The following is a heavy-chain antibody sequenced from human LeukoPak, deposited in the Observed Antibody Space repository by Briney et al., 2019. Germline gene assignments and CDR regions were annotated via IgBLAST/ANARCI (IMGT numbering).Heavy chain of an antibody. CDR2: IHASGNT. Sequence: SETLSLTCTVPGGSISTYYWSWIRQPAGKALEWIGRIHASGNTNYNPSLKSRVTLSVDTSKNQFSLKLNSVTAADTAVYYCARENVARYWYFDLWGRGTLVTVSS. CDR1: GGSISTYY. CDR3: ARENVARYWYFDL. J-gene: IGHJ2*01. V-gene: IGHV4-4*07.